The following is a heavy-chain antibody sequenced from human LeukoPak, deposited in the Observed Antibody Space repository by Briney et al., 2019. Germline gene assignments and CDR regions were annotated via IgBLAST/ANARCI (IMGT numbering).Heavy chain of an antibody. Sequence: PGGSLRLSCAASGFTFSSYAMSWVRQVPGKGLEWVSALSGSGLSTWYADSVKGRFTISRDNSKNKLYLQMNSMRAEDTDVYYCAKGSPPGPIVVVPAAYYFDYWGQGTLVTVSS. V-gene: IGHV3-23*01. J-gene: IGHJ4*02. CDR1: GFTFSSYA. CDR2: LSGSGLST. CDR3: AKGSPPGPIVVVPAAYYFDY. D-gene: IGHD2-2*01.